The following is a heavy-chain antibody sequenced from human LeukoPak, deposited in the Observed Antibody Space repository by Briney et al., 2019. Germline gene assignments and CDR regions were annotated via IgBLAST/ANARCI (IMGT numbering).Heavy chain of an antibody. CDR1: GGTFSSYA. D-gene: IGHD3-10*01. Sequence: SVKVSCKASGGTFSSYAISWARQAPGQGLEWMGGIIPIFGTANYAQKFQGRVTITADESTSTAYMELSSLRSGDTAVYYCARVGGPYGSGSYGRYYYYYYMDVWGKGTTVTVSS. J-gene: IGHJ6*03. V-gene: IGHV1-69*01. CDR2: IIPIFGTA. CDR3: ARVGGPYGSGSYGRYYYYYYMDV.